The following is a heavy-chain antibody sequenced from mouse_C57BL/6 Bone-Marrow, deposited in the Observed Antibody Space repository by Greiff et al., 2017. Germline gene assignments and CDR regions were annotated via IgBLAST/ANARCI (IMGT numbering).Heavy chain of an antibody. V-gene: IGHV5-6*01. CDR2: ISSGGSYT. CDR3: ASSWDY. CDR1: GFTFSSYG. J-gene: IGHJ4*01. Sequence: EVKLQESGGDLVKPGGSLKLSCAASGFTFSSYGMSWVRQTPDKRLEWVATISSGGSYTYYPDSVKGRFTISRDNAKNTLYLPMSSLKSEDTAMYYCASSWDYWGQGTSVTVSS.